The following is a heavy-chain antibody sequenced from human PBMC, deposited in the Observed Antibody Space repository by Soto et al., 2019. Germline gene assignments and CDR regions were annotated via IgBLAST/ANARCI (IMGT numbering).Heavy chain of an antibody. J-gene: IGHJ6*02. V-gene: IGHV3-30*18. CDR3: VKDSRYSWNYHYYYGMDV. CDR2: ISYDGSNK. CDR1: GFTFSSYG. D-gene: IGHD1-20*01. Sequence: GGSLRLSCAASGFTFSSYGIHWVRQAPGKGLEWVAVISYDGSNKYYADSVKGRFTISRDNSKNTLYLQMNSLRAEDTAVYYFVKDSRYSWNYHYYYGMDVWGQGTTVTGSS.